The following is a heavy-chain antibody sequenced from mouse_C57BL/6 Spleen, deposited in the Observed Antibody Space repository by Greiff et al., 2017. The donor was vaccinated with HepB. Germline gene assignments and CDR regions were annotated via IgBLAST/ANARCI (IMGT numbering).Heavy chain of an antibody. CDR1: GYTFTSYW. Sequence: QVQLQQPGAELVMPGASVKLSCKASGYTFTSYWMHWVKQRPGQGLEWIGEIDPSDSYTNYNQKFKGKSTLTVDKSSSTAYMQLSSLTSEASAVYYCARSGGNSRSYAMDYWGQGTSVTISS. D-gene: IGHD2-1*01. J-gene: IGHJ4*01. CDR3: ARSGGNSRSYAMDY. CDR2: IDPSDSYT. V-gene: IGHV1-69*01.